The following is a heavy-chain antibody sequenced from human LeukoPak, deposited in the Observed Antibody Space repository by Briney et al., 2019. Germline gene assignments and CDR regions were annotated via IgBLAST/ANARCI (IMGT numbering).Heavy chain of an antibody. CDR1: GFIFSAYA. D-gene: IGHD3-9*01. V-gene: IGHV3-23*01. J-gene: IGHJ4*02. CDR2: INDGGGNSGGNT. CDR3: ATILTGYYLDY. Sequence: GGSLRLSCAASGFIFSAYAMIWVRQAPGKGLEWVSAINDGGGNSGGNTYYADSVKGRFTISRDNSKNTLYLQMNSLRAEDTAVYYCATILTGYYLDYWGQGTLVTVSS.